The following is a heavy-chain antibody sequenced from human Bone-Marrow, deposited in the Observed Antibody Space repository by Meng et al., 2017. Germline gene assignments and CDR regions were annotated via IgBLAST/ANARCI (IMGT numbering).Heavy chain of an antibody. CDR2: MNPGSGIT. CDR3: ARCLAGCDY. D-gene: IGHD6-19*01. V-gene: IGHV1-8*01. Sequence: QVQLVQSGAEVKKPGASVKVSCKASGYTSTTYDINGVRQAAGQGLEWMGYMNPGSGITGLAQKFQGRLSMTSDTPISTAYMELSDLISEDTAMYYCARCLAGCDYWGQGTLVTVS. CDR1: GYTSTTYD. J-gene: IGHJ4*02.